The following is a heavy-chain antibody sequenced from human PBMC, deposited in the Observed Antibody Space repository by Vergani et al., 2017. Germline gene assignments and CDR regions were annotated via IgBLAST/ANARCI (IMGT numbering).Heavy chain of an antibody. CDR3: ARARSITMVRGVSYYYGMDV. CDR1: GFTFSSYS. V-gene: IGHV3-21*01. Sequence: EVQLVESGGGLVKPGGSLRLSCAASGFTFSSYSMNWVRQAPGKGLEWVSSISSSSSYIYYADSVKGRFTISRDNAKNTLYLQMNSLRAEDTAVYYCARARSITMVRGVSYYYGMDVWGQGTTVTVSS. CDR2: ISSSSSYI. J-gene: IGHJ6*02. D-gene: IGHD3-10*01.